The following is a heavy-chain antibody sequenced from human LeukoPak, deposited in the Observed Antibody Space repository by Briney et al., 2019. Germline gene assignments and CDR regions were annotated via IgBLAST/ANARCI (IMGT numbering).Heavy chain of an antibody. D-gene: IGHD7-27*01. CDR1: GYSISSGYY. V-gene: IGHV4-38-2*02. CDR2: IYHSGST. J-gene: IGHJ4*02. Sequence: PSETLSLTCTVSGYSISSGYYWGWIRPPPGKGLEWIGSIYHSGSTYYNPSLKSRVTISVDTSKNQFSLELSSVTAADTAVYFCARGFRGDNFDYWGQGTLVTVSS. CDR3: ARGFRGDNFDY.